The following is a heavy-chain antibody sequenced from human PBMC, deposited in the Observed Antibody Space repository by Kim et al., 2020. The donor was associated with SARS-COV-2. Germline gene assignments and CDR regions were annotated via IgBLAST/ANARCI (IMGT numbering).Heavy chain of an antibody. J-gene: IGHJ4*02. Sequence: SETLSLTCTVSGGSISSSSYYWGWIRQPPGKGLEWIGSIYYSGSTYYNPSLKSRVTISVDTSKNQFSLKLSSVTAADTAVYYCARLPGYCTNGVCYRHAPFDYWGQGTLVTVSS. CDR2: IYYSGST. CDR1: GGSISSSSYY. V-gene: IGHV4-39*01. CDR3: ARLPGYCTNGVCYRHAPFDY. D-gene: IGHD2-8*01.